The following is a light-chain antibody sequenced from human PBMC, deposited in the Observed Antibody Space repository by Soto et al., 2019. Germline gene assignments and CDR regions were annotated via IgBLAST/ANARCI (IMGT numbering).Light chain of an antibody. CDR1: ISDVGAYNY. CDR3: SSYTSGTTPYV. V-gene: IGLV2-14*01. Sequence: QLVLTQPASVSGSPGQSITISCTGTISDVGAYNYVSWYQHHPGKAPKLMIFAVSNRPSGISNRFSGSKSGNTASLTISGLQAEDEADYYCSSYTSGTTPYVFGTGTKLTVL. J-gene: IGLJ1*01. CDR2: AVS.